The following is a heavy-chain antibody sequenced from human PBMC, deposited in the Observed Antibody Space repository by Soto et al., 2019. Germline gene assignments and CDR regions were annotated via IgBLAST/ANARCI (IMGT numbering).Heavy chain of an antibody. J-gene: IGHJ6*02. CDR3: ARTGGMDV. CDR2: INQSGNT. Sequence: QVQLQQWCAGPLKPSETLSLTCAVYGGSFSGYYWSWLRQPPGKGPEWIGEINQSGNTKYNPSLESRVTISVDTSKNPFSLKLNSVSAADTAVYYCARTGGMDVWSQGATVTVSS. V-gene: IGHV4-34*01. CDR1: GGSFSGYY.